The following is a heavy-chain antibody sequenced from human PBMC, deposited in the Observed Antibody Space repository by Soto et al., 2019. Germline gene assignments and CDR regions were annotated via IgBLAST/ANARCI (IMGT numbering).Heavy chain of an antibody. V-gene: IGHV3-23*01. CDR2: ISGSGGST. Sequence: GGSLRLSFAASGFTFSSYAMSWVRQAPGKGLEWVSAISGSGGSTYYADSVKGRFTISRDNSKNTLYLQMNSLRAEDTAVYYCAKEGDCSGGSCYWDLYFDYWGQGTLVTVSS. D-gene: IGHD2-15*01. CDR1: GFTFSSYA. CDR3: AKEGDCSGGSCYWDLYFDY. J-gene: IGHJ4*02.